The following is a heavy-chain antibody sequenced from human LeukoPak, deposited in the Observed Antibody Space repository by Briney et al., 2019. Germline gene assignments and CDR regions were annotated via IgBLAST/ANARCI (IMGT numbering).Heavy chain of an antibody. CDR3: ARRGRNSSGWQDYL. J-gene: IGHJ4*02. CDR2: IYHTGST. V-gene: IGHV4-59*01. CDR1: GGSISSYY. D-gene: IGHD6-25*01. Sequence: SETLSLTCTVSGGSISSYYWSWIRQPPGKGLEWIANIYHTGSTNYNPSLSGRVTISIDTAKNQFSLKLTSVTAADTAEYYCARRGRNSSGWQDYLWGQGTLVTVSS.